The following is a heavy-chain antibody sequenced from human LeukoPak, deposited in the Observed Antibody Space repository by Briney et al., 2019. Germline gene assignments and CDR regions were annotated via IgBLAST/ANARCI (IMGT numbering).Heavy chain of an antibody. J-gene: IGHJ3*02. Sequence: PGGSLRLSCAASGFTFSDDWMTWIRQPPGKGLEWVANIRRDGSQIHYLDSVKGRFTISRDNAEKSLYLEMNSLRAEDTAVYYCARDVSPSTRGGDCSGGPCYYDAFDIWGQGTVVTVSS. CDR3: ARDVSPSTRGGDCSGGPCYYDAFDI. V-gene: IGHV3-7*01. CDR2: IRRDGSQI. D-gene: IGHD2-15*01. CDR1: GFTFSDDW.